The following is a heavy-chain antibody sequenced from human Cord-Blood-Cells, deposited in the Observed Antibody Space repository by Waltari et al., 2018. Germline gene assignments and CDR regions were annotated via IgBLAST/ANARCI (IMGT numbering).Heavy chain of an antibody. CDR3: ARHVGYCSSTSCYFDY. Sequence: QLQLQESGPGLVKPSETLSLTCTVSGGSISSSSYYWGWIRQPPGRGLEWIGSIYYSGSTTYNPPLKSRVTISVDTSKNQFSLKLSSVTAADTAVYYCARHVGYCSSTSCYFDYWGQGTLVTVSS. D-gene: IGHD2-2*01. CDR2: IYYSGST. V-gene: IGHV4-39*01. J-gene: IGHJ4*02. CDR1: GGSISSSSYY.